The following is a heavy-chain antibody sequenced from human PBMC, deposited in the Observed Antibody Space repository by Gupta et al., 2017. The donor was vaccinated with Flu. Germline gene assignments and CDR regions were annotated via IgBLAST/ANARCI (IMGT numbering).Heavy chain of an antibody. CDR3: ARRDIVVVVAGLDV. D-gene: IGHD2-15*01. V-gene: IGHV3-23*01. J-gene: IGHJ6*02. CDR2: STNSGDGP. CDR1: SNYA. Sequence: SNYAMTWVRRDPGKGLEGVSISTNSGDGPYYADSVRGRFTSSRDNSKNTLYLQMISLRAEDTAVYFCARRDIVVVVAGLDVWGQGTTVTVSS.